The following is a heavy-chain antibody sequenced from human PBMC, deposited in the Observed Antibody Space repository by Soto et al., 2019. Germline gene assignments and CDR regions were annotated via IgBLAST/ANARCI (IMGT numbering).Heavy chain of an antibody. CDR1: GCSISSYY. Sequence: PSETLSLTCPGSGCSISSYYWRWLRPPPGKGLEWIGYIYYSGSTNYNPSLESRVTISVDTSKNQFSLKLSSVTAADTAVYYCAREGRGIAVAGTVPLWGQGTRVTVSS. V-gene: IGHV4-59*01. CDR3: AREGRGIAVAGTVPL. D-gene: IGHD6-19*01. J-gene: IGHJ4*01. CDR2: IYYSGST.